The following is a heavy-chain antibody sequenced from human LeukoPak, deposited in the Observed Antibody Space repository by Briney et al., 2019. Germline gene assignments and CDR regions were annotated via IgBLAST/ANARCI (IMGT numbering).Heavy chain of an antibody. J-gene: IGHJ4*02. CDR1: GFTFSSYA. Sequence: QPGRSLRLSCAASGFTFSSYAMHWVRQAPGKGLEWVADISYDGSNKYYADSVKGRFTISRDNSKNTLYLQMNSLRAEDTAVYYCARESGSVTSEVDFDYWGQGTLVTVSS. V-gene: IGHV3-30*04. D-gene: IGHD4-17*01. CDR2: ISYDGSNK. CDR3: ARESGSVTSEVDFDY.